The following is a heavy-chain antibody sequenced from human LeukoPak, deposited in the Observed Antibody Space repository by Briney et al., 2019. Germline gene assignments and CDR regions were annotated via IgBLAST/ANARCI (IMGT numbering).Heavy chain of an antibody. CDR2: ISNSGST. J-gene: IGHJ4*02. V-gene: IGHV4-59*01. CDR1: GGSISSSY. CDR3: AKTASGGHYNYFDS. Sequence: SETLSLTCTVSGGSISSSYWSWIRQPPGKGLEWIGYISNSGSTSYNPSLKSRVTISLDTFRNQFSLKLTSVTAADTAVYYCAKTASGGHYNYFDSWGQGTLVTVT. D-gene: IGHD3-10*01.